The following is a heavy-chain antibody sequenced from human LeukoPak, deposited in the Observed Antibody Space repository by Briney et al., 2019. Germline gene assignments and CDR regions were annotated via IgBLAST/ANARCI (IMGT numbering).Heavy chain of an antibody. Sequence: ASVKVSCKASGYTFTSYGISWVRQAPGQGLEWMGWISAYNGNTNYAQKLQGRVTMTTDTSTSTAYMELRSLRSDDTAVYYCARDWVRDGYNYAFDYWGQGTLVTVSS. D-gene: IGHD5-24*01. CDR3: ARDWVRDGYNYAFDY. J-gene: IGHJ4*02. CDR2: ISAYNGNT. CDR1: GYTFTSYG. V-gene: IGHV1-18*01.